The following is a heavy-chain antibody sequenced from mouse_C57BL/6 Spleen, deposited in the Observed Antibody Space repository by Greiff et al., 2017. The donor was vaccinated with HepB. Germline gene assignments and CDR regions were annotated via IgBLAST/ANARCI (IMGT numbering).Heavy chain of an antibody. CDR2: IYPGSGNT. CDR1: GYTFTDYY. Sequence: QVQLQQSGAELVRPGASVKLSCKASGYTFTDYYINWVKQRPGQGLEWIARIYPGSGNTYYNEKFKGKATLTAEKSSSTAYMQLSSLTSEDSAVYFWARVGDLPDGYYAMDYWGQGTSVTVSS. V-gene: IGHV1-76*01. D-gene: IGHD2-3*01. CDR3: ARVGDLPDGYYAMDY. J-gene: IGHJ4*01.